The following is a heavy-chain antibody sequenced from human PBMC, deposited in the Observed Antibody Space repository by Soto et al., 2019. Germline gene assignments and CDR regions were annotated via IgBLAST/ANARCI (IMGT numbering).Heavy chain of an antibody. CDR1: GFPFSSYG. J-gene: IGHJ5*02. CDR2: IWYDGSNK. D-gene: IGHD3-22*01. V-gene: IGHV3-30*02. Sequence: GGSLRLSCAASGFPFSSYGMHWVRQAPGKGLEWVAVIWYDGSNKYYADSVKGRFTISRDNSKNTLYLQMNNVRTEDTALYYCAKDAYYDSSGFYPTWFDPRGQGTMVTVSS. CDR3: AKDAYYDSSGFYPTWFDP.